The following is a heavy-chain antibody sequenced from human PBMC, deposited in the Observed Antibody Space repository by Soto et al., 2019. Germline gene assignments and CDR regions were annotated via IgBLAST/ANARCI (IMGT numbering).Heavy chain of an antibody. CDR1: GGSFSGSY. Sequence: SETMSRTCAVYGGSFSGSYWSWIRQPPGKGLEWIGEINHSGSTNYNPSLKSRVTISVDTSKNQFSLKLSSVTAADTAVYYCARGRYYDFWSGYYLYYYGMDVWGQGTTVTVSS. D-gene: IGHD3-3*01. CDR3: ARGRYYDFWSGYYLYYYGMDV. CDR2: INHSGST. J-gene: IGHJ6*02. V-gene: IGHV4-34*01.